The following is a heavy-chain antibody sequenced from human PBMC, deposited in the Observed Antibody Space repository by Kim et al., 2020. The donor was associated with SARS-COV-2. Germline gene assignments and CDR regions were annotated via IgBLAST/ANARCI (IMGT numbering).Heavy chain of an antibody. CDR3: AKGPDIVATMYYYGMDV. Sequence: GGSLRLSCAASGFTFSSYAMSWVRQAPGKGLEWVSAISASGGSTYYADSVKGRFTISRDNSKNTLYLQMNSLRAEDTAVYYCAKGPDIVATMYYYGMDVWGQGTTVTVSS. J-gene: IGHJ6*02. D-gene: IGHD5-12*01. CDR1: GFTFSSYA. V-gene: IGHV3-23*01. CDR2: ISASGGST.